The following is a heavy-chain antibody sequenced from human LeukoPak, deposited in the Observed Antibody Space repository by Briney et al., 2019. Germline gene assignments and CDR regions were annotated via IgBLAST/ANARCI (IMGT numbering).Heavy chain of an antibody. CDR3: ARRNTYYYGSGSYLDY. J-gene: IGHJ4*02. V-gene: IGHV3-23*01. D-gene: IGHD3-10*01. CDR1: GFTFSSYA. CDR2: ISGSGGGT. Sequence: GGSLRLSCAASGFTFSSYAMSWVRQAPGKGLEWVSAISGSGGGTYYADSVKGRFTISRDNSKNTLYLQMNSLRAEDTAVYYCARRNTYYYGSGSYLDYWGQGALVTVSS.